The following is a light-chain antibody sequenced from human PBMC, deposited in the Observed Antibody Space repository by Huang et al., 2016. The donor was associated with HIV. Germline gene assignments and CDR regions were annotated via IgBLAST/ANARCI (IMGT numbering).Light chain of an antibody. CDR2: MAS. CDR1: QSLVHNYGYNF. Sequence: DIVMTQSPLSLPVTPGEPASIPCSSSQSLVHNYGYNFLDWYLQKPGQSPQVLIYMASSRARVVPCRFSGSGSGTNFTLEINEVEAEDVGTYYCMQALNSLTFGGGTKVEIK. V-gene: IGKV2-28*01. CDR3: MQALNSLT. J-gene: IGKJ4*01.